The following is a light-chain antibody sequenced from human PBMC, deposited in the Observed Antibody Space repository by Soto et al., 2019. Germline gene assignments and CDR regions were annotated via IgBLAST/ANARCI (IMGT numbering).Light chain of an antibody. CDR3: TSYAGTYSFFYV. CDR1: SSDVGAYNY. V-gene: IGLV2-8*01. J-gene: IGLJ1*01. Sequence: QSVLTQPPSSSGSPGQSVTISCTGTSSDVGAYNYVSWYQQLPGKAPKLIIYEVSKRPSGVPDRFSGFKSGNTASLTVSGLQAEDEADYYCTSYAGTYSFFYVFGTGTRSPS. CDR2: EVS.